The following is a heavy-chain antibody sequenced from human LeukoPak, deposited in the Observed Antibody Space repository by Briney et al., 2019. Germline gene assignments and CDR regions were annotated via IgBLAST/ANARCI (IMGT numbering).Heavy chain of an antibody. CDR1: GFRFGRYW. V-gene: IGHV3-7*01. CDR3: ARAVAGSLDY. J-gene: IGHJ4*02. CDR2: INQGESMI. D-gene: IGHD6-19*01. Sequence: GGSLRLSCAASGFRFGRYWMSWVRQAPGKGLEWVASINQGESMIWYVDSVKGRFTISRDNAKNSLYLQMNSLRAEDTAVYYCARAVAGSLDYWGQGTLVTVSS.